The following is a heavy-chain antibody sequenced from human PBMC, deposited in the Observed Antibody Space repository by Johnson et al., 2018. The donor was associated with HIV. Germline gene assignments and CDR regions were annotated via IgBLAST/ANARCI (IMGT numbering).Heavy chain of an antibody. D-gene: IGHD3-22*01. CDR2: ISSSGGTI. CDR3: ARDRGYWDAFDI. CDR1: GFTVSSNY. J-gene: IGHJ3*02. Sequence: SGGGLVQPGGSLRLSCAASGFTVSSNYMSWVRQAPGKGLEWVSYISSSGGTIYYADSVKGRFSISRDNAKNSLYLQMNSLRAEDTAVYYCARDRGYWDAFDIWGQGTMVTVSS. V-gene: IGHV3-11*04.